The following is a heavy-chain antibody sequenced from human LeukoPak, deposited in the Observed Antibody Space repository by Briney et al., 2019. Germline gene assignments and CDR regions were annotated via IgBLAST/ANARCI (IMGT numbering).Heavy chain of an antibody. J-gene: IGHJ4*02. CDR3: AKVGGHYYGSGSYSDY. CDR1: GFTFSTYI. CDR2: ISSSSNTI. V-gene: IGHV3-48*04. Sequence: GGSLRLSCAASGFTFSTYIMNWVRQAPGKGLEWVSYISSSSNTIYYADSVKGRFTISRDNAKNSLYLQMNSLRAEDTAVYYCAKVGGHYYGSGSYSDYWGQGTLVTVSS. D-gene: IGHD3-10*01.